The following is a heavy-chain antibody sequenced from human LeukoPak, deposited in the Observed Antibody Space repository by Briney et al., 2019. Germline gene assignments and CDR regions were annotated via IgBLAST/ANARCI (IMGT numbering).Heavy chain of an antibody. D-gene: IGHD7-27*01. Sequence: ASVKVSCKASGYTFTSYGISWVRQAPGQGLEWMGWISAYNGNTNYAQKLQGRVTMTTDTSTSTAYMELRSLRSDDTAVYYCARHGQTGDQNGYYYYYMDVWGKGTTVTVSS. CDR2: ISAYNGNT. CDR3: ARHGQTGDQNGYYYYYMDV. V-gene: IGHV1-18*01. J-gene: IGHJ6*03. CDR1: GYTFTSYG.